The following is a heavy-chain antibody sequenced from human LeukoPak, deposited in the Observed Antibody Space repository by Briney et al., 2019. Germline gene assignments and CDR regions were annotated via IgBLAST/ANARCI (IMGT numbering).Heavy chain of an antibody. Sequence: GRSLRLSCAASGLTFSNYGMHWVRQAPGKGLEWVAVIWYDGGNKYYADSVKGRFTISRDNSKNTLYLQMNSLRADDTAVYYCARDSAGYFDYWGQGTTVTVSS. CDR3: ARDSAGYFDY. J-gene: IGHJ4*03. V-gene: IGHV3-33*01. CDR1: GLTFSNYG. CDR2: IWYDGGNK.